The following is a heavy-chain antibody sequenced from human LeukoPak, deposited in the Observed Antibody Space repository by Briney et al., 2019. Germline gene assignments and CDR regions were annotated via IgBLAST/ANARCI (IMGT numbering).Heavy chain of an antibody. CDR2: IIPMFGTT. Sequence: SVKVSCNASGGTFSNYAISWVRQAPGQGLEWMGRIIPMFGTTNYAQKFQGRVTITTDESTSTAYMEVSSLRIEDTAVYYCASVTVTTWAPDGHMDVWGKGTTVTVSS. J-gene: IGHJ6*03. CDR1: GGTFSNYA. V-gene: IGHV1-69*05. CDR3: ASVTVTTWAPDGHMDV. D-gene: IGHD4-11*01.